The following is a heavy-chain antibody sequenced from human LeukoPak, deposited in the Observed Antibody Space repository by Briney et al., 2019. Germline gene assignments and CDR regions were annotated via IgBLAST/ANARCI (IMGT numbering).Heavy chain of an antibody. Sequence: QPGGSLRLSCAASGFTFSSYGMHWVRQAPGKGLEWVAVISYDGSNKYYADSVKGRFTISRDNSKNTLYLQMNSLRAEDTAVYYCAKEGYSYGFPDYWGQGTQVTVSS. CDR1: GFTFSSYG. CDR2: ISYDGSNK. V-gene: IGHV3-30*18. CDR3: AKEGYSYGFPDY. J-gene: IGHJ4*02. D-gene: IGHD5-18*01.